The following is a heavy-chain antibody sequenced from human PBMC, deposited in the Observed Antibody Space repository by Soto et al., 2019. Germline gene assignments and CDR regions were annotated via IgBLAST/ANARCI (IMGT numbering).Heavy chain of an antibody. J-gene: IGHJ5*01. CDR3: ARGGSGYDWFDS. V-gene: IGHV4-4*02. D-gene: IGHD5-12*01. Sequence: QVQLQQSGPGLVKPSETLSLTCAVSGGSISNNNWWSWVRQPPGKGLEWIGEIYHSGRTKYNPSLKSRVSISADKSTNHFSLNLNSVTAADTAIYYCARGGSGYDWFDSWGQGTLVTVSS. CDR2: IYHSGRT. CDR1: GGSISNNNW.